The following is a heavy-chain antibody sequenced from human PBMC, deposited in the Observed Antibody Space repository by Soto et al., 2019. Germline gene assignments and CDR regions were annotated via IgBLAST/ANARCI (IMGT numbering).Heavy chain of an antibody. CDR3: ATYGSGSDDAFDI. J-gene: IGHJ3*02. Sequence: QVPLVESGGGLVKPGGSLRLSCAASGFTFSDYYMSWIRQAPGKGLEWVSYISSSSSYTNYADSVKGRFTISRDNAKNSLYLQMNSLRAEDTAVYYCATYGSGSDDAFDIWGQGTMVTVSS. CDR2: ISSSSSYT. D-gene: IGHD3-10*01. CDR1: GFTFSDYY. V-gene: IGHV3-11*05.